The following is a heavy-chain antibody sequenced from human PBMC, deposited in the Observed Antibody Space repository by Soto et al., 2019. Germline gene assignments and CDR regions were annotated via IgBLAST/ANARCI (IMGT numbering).Heavy chain of an antibody. J-gene: IGHJ4*02. D-gene: IGHD6-19*01. CDR1: GGSISSGDYY. V-gene: IGHV4-30-4*01. Sequence: PSETLSLTCTVSGGSISSGDYYWSWIRQPPGKGLERNGYIYYSGSTYYNPSLKSRVTISVDTSKNQFSLKLSSVTAADTAVYYCARVQQWLVRSRRDFDYWGQGTLVTVSS. CDR3: ARVQQWLVRSRRDFDY. CDR2: IYYSGST.